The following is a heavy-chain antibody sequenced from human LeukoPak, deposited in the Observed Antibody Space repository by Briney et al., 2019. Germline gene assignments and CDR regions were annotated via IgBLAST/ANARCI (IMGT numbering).Heavy chain of an antibody. CDR3: AREGAAAMGLDY. CDR1: GGTFSSYA. V-gene: IGHV1-69*04. J-gene: IGHJ4*02. CDR2: IIPILGIA. Sequence: SVKVSCKASGGTFSSYAISWVRQAPGQGLEWMGRIIPILGIANYAQKFQGRVTITADKSTSTAYMELSSLRSEDTAVYYCAREGAAAMGLDYWGQGTLVTVSS. D-gene: IGHD5-18*01.